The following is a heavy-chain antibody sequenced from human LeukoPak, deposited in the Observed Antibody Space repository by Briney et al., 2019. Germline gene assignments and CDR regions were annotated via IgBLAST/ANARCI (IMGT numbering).Heavy chain of an antibody. CDR1: GFTFSSYA. V-gene: IGHV3-30-3*01. CDR2: ISYDGSNK. J-gene: IGHJ6*02. Sequence: GGSLRLSCAASGFTFSSYAMPWVRQAPGKGLEWVAVISYDGSNKYYADSVKGRFTISRDNSKNTLYLQMNSLRAEDTAVYYCARSHSSSSTYYYYGMDVWGQGTTVTVSS. CDR3: ARSHSSSSTYYYYGMDV. D-gene: IGHD6-6*01.